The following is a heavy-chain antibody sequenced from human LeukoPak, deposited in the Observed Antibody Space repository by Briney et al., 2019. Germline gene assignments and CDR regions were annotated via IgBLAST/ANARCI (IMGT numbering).Heavy chain of an antibody. J-gene: IGHJ4*02. D-gene: IGHD1-26*01. CDR1: ELTVNSNH. CDR3: ARARSYSFDY. V-gene: IGHV3-53*01. Sequence: PGGSLRLSCAASELTVNSNHMSWVRQAPGKGLEWVSIIYSGGSTYYADSVKGRFTISRDNSKNTLYFQMNSLRGEDTAVYYCARARSYSFDYWGQGTLVSVSS. CDR2: IYSGGST.